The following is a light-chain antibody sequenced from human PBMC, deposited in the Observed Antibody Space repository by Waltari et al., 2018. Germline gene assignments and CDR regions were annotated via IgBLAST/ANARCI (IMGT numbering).Light chain of an antibody. CDR1: QGISNY. CDR3: QKYNSAP. CDR2: AAS. V-gene: IGKV1-27*01. Sequence: DIQMTQSPSSLSASVGDRVTITCRASQGISNYLAWYQQKPGKVPKLLIYAASTLQSGVRTRFSGSGSGTDCTLTISSLQPEDVATYYCQKYNSAPFGGVTKVEIK. J-gene: IGKJ4*01.